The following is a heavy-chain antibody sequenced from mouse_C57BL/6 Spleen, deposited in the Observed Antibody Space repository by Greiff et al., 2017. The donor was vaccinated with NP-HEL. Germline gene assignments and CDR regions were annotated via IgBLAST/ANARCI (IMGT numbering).Heavy chain of an antibody. D-gene: IGHD2-4*01. Sequence: EVKLMESGGGLVQSGRSLRLSCATSGFTFSDFYMEWVRQAPGKGLEWIAASRNKANDYTTEYSASVKGRFIVSRDTSQSILYLQMNALRAEDTAIYYCAREGDYDGAYAMDYWGQGTSVTVSS. CDR2: SRNKANDYTT. J-gene: IGHJ4*01. CDR3: AREGDYDGAYAMDY. V-gene: IGHV7-1*01. CDR1: GFTFSDFY.